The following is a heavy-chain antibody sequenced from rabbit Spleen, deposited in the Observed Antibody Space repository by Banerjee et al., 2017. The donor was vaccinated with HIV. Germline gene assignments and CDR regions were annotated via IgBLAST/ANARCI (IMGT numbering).Heavy chain of an antibody. CDR1: GVSFSFSSY. V-gene: IGHV1S40*01. D-gene: IGHD1-1*01. Sequence: QSLEESGGDLVKPGASLTLTCTASGVSFSFSSYMCWVRQAPGKGLEWIACIDVGGSGFTYFATWAKGRFAISKTSSTTVTLQMTSLTAADTATYFCARDLVGVIGWNFILWGPGTLVTVS. J-gene: IGHJ4*01. CDR3: ARDLVGVIGWNFIL. CDR2: IDVGGSGFT.